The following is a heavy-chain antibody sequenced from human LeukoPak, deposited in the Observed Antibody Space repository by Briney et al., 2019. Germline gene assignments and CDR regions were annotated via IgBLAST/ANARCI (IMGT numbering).Heavy chain of an antibody. CDR1: GGSISSYY. CDR3: TRGSIAYYYMDV. Sequence: SETLSHACAVSGGSISSYYRSWIRQPPGKGLEWIGNIYYSGSTNYNPSLKSRVTISVDTSKNQFSLKLSSVTAADTAVYYCTRGSIAYYYMDVWGKGTTVTISS. V-gene: IGHV4-59*01. CDR2: IYYSGST. J-gene: IGHJ6*03. D-gene: IGHD3-22*01.